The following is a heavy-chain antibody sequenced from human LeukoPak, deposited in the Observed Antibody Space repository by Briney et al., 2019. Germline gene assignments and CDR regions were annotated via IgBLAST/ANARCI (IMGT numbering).Heavy chain of an antibody. V-gene: IGHV1-18*01. D-gene: IGHD4-23*01. Sequence: ASVKVSCKAAGYTFNTYGISWVRQAPGQGLEWMGWISSNNGYTNHAQKLQGRVTMTTDTSTNTASMELRSLRSDDTAVYYCGRDLIDYGGNIVYWGQGTLVTVSS. CDR1: GYTFNTYG. J-gene: IGHJ4*02. CDR2: ISSNNGYT. CDR3: GRDLIDYGGNIVY.